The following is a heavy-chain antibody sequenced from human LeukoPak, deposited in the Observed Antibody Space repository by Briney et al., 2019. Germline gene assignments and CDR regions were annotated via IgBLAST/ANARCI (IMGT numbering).Heavy chain of an antibody. CDR2: IYSGGST. Sequence: GGSLRLSCAASGFTVSSNYMSWVRQAPGKGLEWVSVIYSGGSTYYADSVKGRFTISRDNSKNTLYLQMNSLRAEDTAVYYCARVRSGSYYGDLAYYYMDVWGKGTTVTVSS. CDR1: GFTVSSNY. J-gene: IGHJ6*03. CDR3: ARVRSGSYYGDLAYYYMDV. D-gene: IGHD1-26*01. V-gene: IGHV3-66*02.